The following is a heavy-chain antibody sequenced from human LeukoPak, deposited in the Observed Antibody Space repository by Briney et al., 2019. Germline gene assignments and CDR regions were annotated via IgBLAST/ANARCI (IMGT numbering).Heavy chain of an antibody. D-gene: IGHD2-2*01. Sequence: SETLSLTCTVSGGSISSYYWSWIRQPPGKGLEWIGYLYYSGSTNYNPSLKSRVTISVDTSKNQFSLKLNSVTAADTAVYYCARAGTSLAFDILGQGTMVTVSS. CDR3: ARAGTSLAFDI. CDR1: GGSISSYY. CDR2: LYYSGST. J-gene: IGHJ3*02. V-gene: IGHV4-59*01.